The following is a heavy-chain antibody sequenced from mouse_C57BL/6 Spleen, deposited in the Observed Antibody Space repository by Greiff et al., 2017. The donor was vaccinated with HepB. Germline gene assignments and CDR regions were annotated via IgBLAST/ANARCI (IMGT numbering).Heavy chain of an antibody. Sequence: VQLQQPGAELVRPGSSVKLSCKASGYTFTSYWLHWVKQRPIQGLEWIGNIDPSDSETNYNQKFKDKATLTVDKSSSTAYMQLSSLTAEDSAVYYCARGITTVVARSFDYWGQGTTLTVSS. V-gene: IGHV1-52*01. D-gene: IGHD1-1*01. CDR1: GYTFTSYW. CDR2: IDPSDSET. CDR3: ARGITTVVARSFDY. J-gene: IGHJ2*01.